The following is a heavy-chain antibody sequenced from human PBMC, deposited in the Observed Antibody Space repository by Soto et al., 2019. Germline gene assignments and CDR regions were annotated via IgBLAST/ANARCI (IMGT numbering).Heavy chain of an antibody. CDR3: ARDSPYYDTRYGMDV. D-gene: IGHD3-9*01. CDR1: GFPVSSNY. J-gene: IGHJ6*02. CDR2: IYSGGST. Sequence: GGSLRLSCAASGFPVSSNYMSWVRQSPGKGLEWVSVIYSGGSTYYADSVKGRFTISRDNSKNTLYLQMNSLRAEDTAVYYCARDSPYYDTRYGMDVWGQGTLGTVSS. V-gene: IGHV3-53*01.